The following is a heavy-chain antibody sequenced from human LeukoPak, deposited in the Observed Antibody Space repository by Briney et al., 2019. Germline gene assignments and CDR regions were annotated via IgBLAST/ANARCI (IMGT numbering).Heavy chain of an antibody. CDR2: ITSNSGGT. J-gene: IGHJ4*02. D-gene: IGHD3-10*01. Sequence: ASVKVSCKASGYTFTGSYMHWVRQAPGQGLEWMGRITSNSGGTNYVKKFQGRVTLTRDTSISTVYMELSRLKSDDTAVYYCARDSGSYSVDYWGQGTLVTVSS. V-gene: IGHV1-2*06. CDR3: ARDSGSYSVDY. CDR1: GYTFTGSY.